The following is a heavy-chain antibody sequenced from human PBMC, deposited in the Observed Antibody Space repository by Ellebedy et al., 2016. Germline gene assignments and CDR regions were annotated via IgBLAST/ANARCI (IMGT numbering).Heavy chain of an antibody. CDR1: GYTFTSYG. V-gene: IGHV1-18*01. D-gene: IGHD3-3*01. Sequence: ASVKVSCXASGYTFTSYGISWVRQAPGQGLEWMGWISAYNGNTNYAQKLQGRVTITRDTSASTAYMELSSLRSEDTAVYYCARTTGGLVTFDYWGQGTLVTVSS. CDR3: ARTTGGLVTFDY. J-gene: IGHJ4*02. CDR2: ISAYNGNT.